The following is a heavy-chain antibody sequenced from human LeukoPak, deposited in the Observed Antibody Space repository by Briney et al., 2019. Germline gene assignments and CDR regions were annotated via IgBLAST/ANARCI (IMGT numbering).Heavy chain of an antibody. CDR3: AREEYSSSWYSFDY. CDR2: IKQDGSEK. Sequence: GGSLRLSCAASGFIIISYRMSWVRQAPGKGLEWVANIKQDGSEKYYVDSVKGRFTISRDNAKNSLYLQMSSLRAEDTAVYYCAREEYSSSWYSFDYWGQGTLVTVSS. D-gene: IGHD6-13*01. V-gene: IGHV3-7*01. CDR1: GFIIISYR. J-gene: IGHJ4*02.